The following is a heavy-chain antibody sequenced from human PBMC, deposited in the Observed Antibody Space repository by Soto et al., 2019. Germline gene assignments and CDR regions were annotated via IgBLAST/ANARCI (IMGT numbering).Heavy chain of an antibody. J-gene: IGHJ6*02. CDR3: ARSRYDILTGYDYGMDV. CDR2: IYYSGST. V-gene: IGHV4-31*03. CDR1: GGSISSGGYY. D-gene: IGHD3-9*01. Sequence: SETLSLTCIVSGGSISSGGYYWSWIRQHPGKGLEWIGYIYYSGSTYYNPSLKSRVTISVDTSKNQFSLKLSSVTAADTAVYYCARSRYDILTGYDYGMDVWGQGTTVTVSS.